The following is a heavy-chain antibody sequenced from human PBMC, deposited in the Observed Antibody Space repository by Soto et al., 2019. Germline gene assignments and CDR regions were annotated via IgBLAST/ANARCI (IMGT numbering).Heavy chain of an antibody. J-gene: IGHJ3*02. CDR1: EFTFSDYA. CDR3: ARAHYHDSSGPNGHAFDI. Sequence: VGSLRLSCAASEFTFSDYAMHWVRQAPGKGLEWVAVISDDGDKVFYADSMKDRLTISRDNSKSTLFLQLTSLGPEDTALYYCARAHYHDSSGPNGHAFDIWGQGTLVTVSS. CDR2: ISDDGDKV. V-gene: IGHV3-30-3*01. D-gene: IGHD3-22*01.